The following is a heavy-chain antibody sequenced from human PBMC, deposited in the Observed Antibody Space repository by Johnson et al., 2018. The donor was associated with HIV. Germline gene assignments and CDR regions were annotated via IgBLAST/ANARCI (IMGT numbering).Heavy chain of an antibody. CDR1: GFTFTNYW. V-gene: IGHV3-74*01. CDR3: VKDSKRELLQGKDAFDI. D-gene: IGHD1-7*01. J-gene: IGHJ3*02. Sequence: VQLVESGGGLVQPGGSLRLSCAVSGFTFTNYWMHWVRQAPGKGLVWVSRVNNDGGETIYADSVKGRFTISRDNSKNTLHLQMNSLRVEDTAIYYCVKDSKRELLQGKDAFDIWGQGTMVIVSS. CDR2: VNNDGGET.